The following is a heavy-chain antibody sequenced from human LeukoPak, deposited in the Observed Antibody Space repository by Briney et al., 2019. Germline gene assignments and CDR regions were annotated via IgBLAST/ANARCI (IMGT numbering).Heavy chain of an antibody. D-gene: IGHD2-15*01. V-gene: IGHV4-39*01. CDR2: IYYSGNT. J-gene: IGHJ4*02. Sequence: SETLSLTCSVSGGSISSSSHFWGWIRQPPGKGLEWIGSIYYSGNTYYNPSLKSRVTMSVDTSKNHFSLKVTSVTAADTAMYYCARHENIVVVASATAFDYWGQGTTVTVSS. CDR1: GGSISSSSHF. CDR3: ARHENIVVVASATAFDY.